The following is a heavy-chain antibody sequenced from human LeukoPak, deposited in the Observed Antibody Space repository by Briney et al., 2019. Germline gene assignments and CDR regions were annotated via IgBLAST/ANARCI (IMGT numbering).Heavy chain of an antibody. CDR2: ISASGIST. CDR3: AKGYYDSAEGHFDH. Sequence: GGSLRLSCAASGFTFGSYAMSWVRQAPGKGLEWVSAISASGISTYYADSVKGRFTISRDKSENTLYLRMKSLRAEDTAVYYCAKGYYDSAEGHFDHWGQGTLVTVSS. D-gene: IGHD3-22*01. CDR1: GFTFGSYA. V-gene: IGHV3-23*01. J-gene: IGHJ4*02.